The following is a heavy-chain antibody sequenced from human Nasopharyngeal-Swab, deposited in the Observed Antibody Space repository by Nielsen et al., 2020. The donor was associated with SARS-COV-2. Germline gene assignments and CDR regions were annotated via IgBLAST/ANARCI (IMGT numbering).Heavy chain of an antibody. Sequence: GESLKISCKGSGYSFTSYWIGWVRQMPGKGLEWMGIIYPGDSDTRYSPSFQGQVTISADKSISTAYLQWSSLKASDTAMYYCARRDSSGYYPHGMDVWGQGTTVTVSS. J-gene: IGHJ6*02. V-gene: IGHV5-51*01. CDR1: GYSFTSYW. D-gene: IGHD6-19*01. CDR3: ARRDSSGYYPHGMDV. CDR2: IYPGDSDT.